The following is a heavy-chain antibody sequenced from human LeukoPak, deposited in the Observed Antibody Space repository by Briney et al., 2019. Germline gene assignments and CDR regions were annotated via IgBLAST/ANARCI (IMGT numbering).Heavy chain of an antibody. Sequence: ASVEVSCKVYGYTLTELSMHWVRQAPGKGLEWMGGFDPEDGETVYAQKFQGRVTMTEDKSTDTAYMELSSLRSEDTAVYYCATVQKQDYDTRPYYDHWGQGTLVTVSS. D-gene: IGHD3-22*01. V-gene: IGHV1-24*01. CDR2: FDPEDGET. J-gene: IGHJ4*02. CDR3: ATVQKQDYDTRPYYDH. CDR1: GYTLTELS.